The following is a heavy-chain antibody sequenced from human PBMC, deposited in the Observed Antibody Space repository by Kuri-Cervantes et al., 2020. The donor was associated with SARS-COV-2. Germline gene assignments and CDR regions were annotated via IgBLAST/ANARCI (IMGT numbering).Heavy chain of an antibody. V-gene: IGHV5-10-1*01. D-gene: IGHD2-21*01. CDR1: GYSFTSYW. CDR2: IDPSDSYT. Sequence: GGSLRLSCKGSGYSFTSYWISWVRQMPGKGLEWMGRIDPSDSYTNYSPSFQGHVTISADKSISTAYLQWSSLKASDTAMYYCARRGEVNYYYAMDVWGQGTLVTVSS. CDR3: ARRGEVNYYYAMDV. J-gene: IGHJ6*02.